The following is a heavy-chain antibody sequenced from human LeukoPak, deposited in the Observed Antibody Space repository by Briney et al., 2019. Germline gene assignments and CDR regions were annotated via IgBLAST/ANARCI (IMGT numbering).Heavy chain of an antibody. D-gene: IGHD5-18*01. Sequence: GGSLRLSCVASGFIFSDYAMNWVGPAPGKGMDWVSSISGPGGNTYYADSVKGRFTISSDNSKNTLYLQMTSLRAEETALYYCAKSARGYSYGDFAYWGQGTLVTVSS. CDR2: ISGPGGNT. CDR1: GFIFSDYA. J-gene: IGHJ4*02. CDR3: AKSARGYSYGDFAY. V-gene: IGHV3-23*01.